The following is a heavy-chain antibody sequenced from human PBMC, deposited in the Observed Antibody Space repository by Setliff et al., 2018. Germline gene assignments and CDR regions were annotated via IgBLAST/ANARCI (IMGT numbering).Heavy chain of an antibody. Sequence: GGSLRFSCTASGFTFGDYTMTWVRQAPGKGLEWVGFIRSKAFGGTTEYAASVKGRFTISRDDSKNIAYLQMNSLRAEDMALYYCAKGYCSSTSCYVDYWGQGTLVTVSS. D-gene: IGHD2-2*01. CDR3: AKGYCSSTSCYVDY. CDR1: GFTFGDYT. CDR2: IRSKAFGGTT. J-gene: IGHJ4*02. V-gene: IGHV3-49*04.